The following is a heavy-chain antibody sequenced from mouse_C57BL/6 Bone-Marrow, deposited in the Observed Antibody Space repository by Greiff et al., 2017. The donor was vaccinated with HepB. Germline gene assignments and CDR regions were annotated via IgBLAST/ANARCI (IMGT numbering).Heavy chain of an antibody. D-gene: IGHD2-4*01. CDR2: IDPENGDT. J-gene: IGHJ1*03. V-gene: IGHV14-4*01. CDR1: GFIIKDDY. Sequence: EVKLQESGAELVRPGASVKLSCTASGFIIKDDYMHWVKQRPEQGLEWIGWIDPENGDTEYASKFQGKATITADTSSNTAYLQLSSLTSEDTAVYYCTPIYYDYDSYVWGTGTTVTVSS. CDR3: TPIYYDYDSYV.